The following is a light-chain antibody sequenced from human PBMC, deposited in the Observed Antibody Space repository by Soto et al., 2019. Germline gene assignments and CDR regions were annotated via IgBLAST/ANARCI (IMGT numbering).Light chain of an antibody. CDR3: GAWDSSLSAVV. J-gene: IGLJ2*01. Sequence: QSALTQPRSVSGSPGQSVTISCTGTSSDVGGYNYVSWYQLHPGKAPKLMIYDVNKCPSGVPDRFSGSKSGNTASLTISGLQADDEADYYCGAWDSSLSAVVFGGGTKLTVL. V-gene: IGLV2-11*01. CDR1: SSDVGGYNY. CDR2: DVN.